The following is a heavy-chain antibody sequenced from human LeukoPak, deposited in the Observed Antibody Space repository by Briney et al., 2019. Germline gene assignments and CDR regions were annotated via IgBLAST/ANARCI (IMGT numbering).Heavy chain of an antibody. Sequence: ASVKVSCKASGYTFTTYDIPWVRRATGQGLEWMGWMNPNSGDTAYAQKFQGRVAMTRDTSISTAYMELSSLRSEDTAVYYCARGLGDYYDTSGYYYAVPAHWGQGTLVTVSS. CDR2: MNPNSGDT. D-gene: IGHD3-22*01. V-gene: IGHV1-8*01. J-gene: IGHJ4*02. CDR1: GYTFTTYD. CDR3: ARGLGDYYDTSGYYYAVPAH.